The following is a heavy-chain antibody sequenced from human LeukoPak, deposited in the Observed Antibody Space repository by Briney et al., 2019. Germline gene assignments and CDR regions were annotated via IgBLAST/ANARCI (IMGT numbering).Heavy chain of an antibody. CDR3: ASISYGSGSIDY. J-gene: IGHJ4*02. D-gene: IGHD3-10*01. CDR2: IYYSGST. CDR1: GGSISSGGYY. V-gene: IGHV4-61*08. Sequence: SETLSLTCTVSGGSISSGGYYWSWIRQHPGKGLEWIGYIYYSGSTKYNPSLKSRVTISVDTSKNQFSLKLSSVTAADTAVYYCASISYGSGSIDYWGQGTLVTVSS.